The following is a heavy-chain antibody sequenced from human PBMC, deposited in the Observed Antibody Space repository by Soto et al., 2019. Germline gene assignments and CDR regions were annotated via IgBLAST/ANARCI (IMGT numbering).Heavy chain of an antibody. J-gene: IGHJ5*02. Sequence: ESLKISCQGFGYTFTSYWIIWVRQLPGKGLEWMGKIDPADSYTYYSPSFEGHVTISADKSSGTVYLQWNSLKASDTAMYYCARRHSSSSAADPWGQGTLVTVSS. CDR1: GYTFTSYW. V-gene: IGHV5-10-1*01. D-gene: IGHD6-6*01. CDR3: ARRHSSSSAADP. CDR2: IDPADSYT.